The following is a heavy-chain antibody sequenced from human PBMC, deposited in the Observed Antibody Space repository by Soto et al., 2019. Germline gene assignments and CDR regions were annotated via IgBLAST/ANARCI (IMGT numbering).Heavy chain of an antibody. CDR2: IKQDGSEK. CDR3: ARELTICGVVISAFDI. J-gene: IGHJ3*02. CDR1: GFTFSSYW. V-gene: IGHV3-7*01. D-gene: IGHD3-3*01. Sequence: PGGSLRLSCAASGFTFSSYWMSWVRQAPEKGLEWVANIKQDGSEKYYVDSVKGRFTISRDNAKNSLYLQMNSLRAEDTAVYYCARELTICGVVISAFDIWGQGTMVTVSS.